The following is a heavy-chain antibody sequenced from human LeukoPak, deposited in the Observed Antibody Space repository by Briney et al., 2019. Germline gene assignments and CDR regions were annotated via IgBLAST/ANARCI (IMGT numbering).Heavy chain of an antibody. CDR1: GFTFSSYG. Sequence: PGRSLRLSCAASGFTFSSYGMHWVRQAPGKGLEWMAVISYDGSNKYYADSVKGRFTISRDNSKNTLYLQMNSLRAEDTAVYYCAKALGFLPHEATTLDYWGQGTLVTVSS. CDR2: ISYDGSNK. V-gene: IGHV3-30*18. D-gene: IGHD1/OR15-1a*01. J-gene: IGHJ4*02. CDR3: AKALGFLPHEATTLDY.